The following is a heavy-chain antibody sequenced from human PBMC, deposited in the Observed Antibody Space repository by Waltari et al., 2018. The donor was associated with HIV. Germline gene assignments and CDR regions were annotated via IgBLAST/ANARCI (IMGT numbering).Heavy chain of an antibody. Sequence: QVQLVQSGAEVQKPTASVKCSCKASGYTFTSYGISWVRQAPGPGLEWMGWISAYNGNTNYAPKLQGRVTMTTDTSTSTAYMELRSLRSYDTAVYYCARELYYGSGSYYPYWGQGTLVTVSS. D-gene: IGHD3-10*01. CDR2: ISAYNGNT. V-gene: IGHV1-18*01. J-gene: IGHJ4*02. CDR3: ARELYYGSGSYYPY. CDR1: GYTFTSYG.